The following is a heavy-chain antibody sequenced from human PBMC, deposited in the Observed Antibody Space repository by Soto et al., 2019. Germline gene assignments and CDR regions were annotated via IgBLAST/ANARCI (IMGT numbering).Heavy chain of an antibody. Sequence: GGSLRLSCAASGFTFSSYGMHWVRQAPDKGLEWVAVIWYDGSNKYYADSVKGRFTISRDNSKNTLYLQMNSLRAEDTAVYYCASDYYGSGSSPDAFDIWGQGTMVTVSS. V-gene: IGHV3-33*01. CDR2: IWYDGSNK. CDR3: ASDYYGSGSSPDAFDI. D-gene: IGHD3-10*01. CDR1: GFTFSSYG. J-gene: IGHJ3*02.